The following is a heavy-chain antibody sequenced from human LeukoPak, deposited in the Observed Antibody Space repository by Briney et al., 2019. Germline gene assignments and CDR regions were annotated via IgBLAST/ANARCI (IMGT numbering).Heavy chain of an antibody. CDR2: IIPIFGTA. CDR1: GGTFSSYA. Sequence: SVKVSCKASGGTFSSYAISWVPQAPGQGLEWMGRIIPIFGTANYAQKFQGRVTITTDESTSTAYMELSSLRSEDTAVYYCARRLNYYDSSGYPSSSDYWGQGTLVTVSS. J-gene: IGHJ4*02. CDR3: ARRLNYYDSSGYPSSSDY. D-gene: IGHD3-22*01. V-gene: IGHV1-69*05.